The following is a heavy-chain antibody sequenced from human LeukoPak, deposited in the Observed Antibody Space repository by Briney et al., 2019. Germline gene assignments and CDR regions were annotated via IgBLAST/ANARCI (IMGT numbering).Heavy chain of an antibody. V-gene: IGHV4-4*02. CDR3: ASAVVATLGGMDV. D-gene: IGHD5-12*01. CDR1: SGSISSSNR. J-gene: IGHJ6*02. Sequence: PSETLSLTCAVTSGSISSSNRWSWVRRPPGKGLEWIGEIYHSGSTNYNPSLKSRVTISVDKSKKQFSLKLSSVTAADTAVYYCASAVVATLGGMDVWGQGTTVTVSS. CDR2: IYHSGST.